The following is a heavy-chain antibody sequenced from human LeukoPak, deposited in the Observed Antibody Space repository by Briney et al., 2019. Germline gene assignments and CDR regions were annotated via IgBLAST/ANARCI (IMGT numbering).Heavy chain of an antibody. V-gene: IGHV3-23*01. D-gene: IGHD1-26*01. Sequence: GGSLRLSCAASGFTFSSYAMSWVRQAPGKGLEWVSAISGSGGSTYYADTVKGRFTISRDNSKNTLYLQMNSLRAEDTALYYCAKTGGSYYFDYWGQGTLVTVSS. CDR1: GFTFSSYA. J-gene: IGHJ4*02. CDR2: ISGSGGST. CDR3: AKTGGSYYFDY.